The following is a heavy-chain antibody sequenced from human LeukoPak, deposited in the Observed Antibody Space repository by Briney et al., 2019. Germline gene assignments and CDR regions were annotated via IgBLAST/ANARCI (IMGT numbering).Heavy chain of an antibody. CDR1: GYTFTGYY. J-gene: IGHJ6*03. V-gene: IGHV1-2*04. Sequence: ASVKVSCKASGYTFTGYYMHWVRQAPGQGLEWMGWINPNSGGTNYAQKFQGWVTMTRDTSISTAYMELRSLRSDDTAVYYCARGVGATHYYYYMDVWGKGTTVTVSS. CDR2: INPNSGGT. CDR3: ARGVGATHYYYYMDV. D-gene: IGHD1-26*01.